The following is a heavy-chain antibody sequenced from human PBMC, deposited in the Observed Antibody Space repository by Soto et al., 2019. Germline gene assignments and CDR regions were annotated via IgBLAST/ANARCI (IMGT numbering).Heavy chain of an antibody. J-gene: IGHJ4*02. CDR1: GYTFTSYG. D-gene: IGHD3-22*01. CDR2: ISAYNGNT. Sequence: ASVKVSCKASGYTFTSYGIGWVRQAPGQGLEWMGWISAYNGNTNYAQKLQGRVTMTTDTSTSTAYMELRSLRSDDTAVYYCARDRRSVYDSSGYYYYWGQGTLVTV. V-gene: IGHV1-18*01. CDR3: ARDRRSVYDSSGYYYY.